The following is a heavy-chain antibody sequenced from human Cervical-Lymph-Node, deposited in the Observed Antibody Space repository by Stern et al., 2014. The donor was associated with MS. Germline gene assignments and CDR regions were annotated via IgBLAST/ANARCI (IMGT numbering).Heavy chain of an antibody. D-gene: IGHD3-10*01. J-gene: IGHJ4*02. CDR3: ARDVGDGKFGELSRFDY. Sequence: QVQLVESGPGLLKPSETLSLTCTVSGDSISSYSWYWIRQPPGKGLGWVGYISSNGRRNSNPSLTRRLTISVATSHHQLTLELIPVTTADTAVYCCARDVGDGKFGELSRFDYWGQGPLVTVSS. CDR2: ISSNGRR. CDR1: GDSISSYS. V-gene: IGHV4-59*01.